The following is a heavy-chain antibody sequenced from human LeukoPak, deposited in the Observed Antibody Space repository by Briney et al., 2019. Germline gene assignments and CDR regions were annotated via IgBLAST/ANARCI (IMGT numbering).Heavy chain of an antibody. Sequence: SETLSLTCAVYGGSFSGYYWSWIRQPPGKGLEWIGEVNHSGSTNYNPSLKSRVTISVDTSKNQFSLKLSSVTAADTAVYYCARRQWLVLFDYWGQGTLVTVSS. D-gene: IGHD6-19*01. CDR1: GGSFSGYY. CDR2: VNHSGST. CDR3: ARRQWLVLFDY. J-gene: IGHJ4*02. V-gene: IGHV4-34*01.